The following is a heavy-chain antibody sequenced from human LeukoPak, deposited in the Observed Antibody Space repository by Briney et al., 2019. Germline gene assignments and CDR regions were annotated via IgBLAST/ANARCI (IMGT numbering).Heavy chain of an antibody. CDR3: ARGYDFWSGYSWFDP. D-gene: IGHD3-3*01. V-gene: IGHV3-74*01. CDR1: GFTFTIYS. Sequence: GGSLRLSCAASGFTFTIYSMHWVRQTPGKGLVWVSRIDGDGSSTSYAGSVKRPFTISRENAKNTLYLQMNSLRAEDTAVYYCARGYDFWSGYSWFDPGGEGTLVTVSS. J-gene: IGHJ5*02. CDR2: IDGDGSST.